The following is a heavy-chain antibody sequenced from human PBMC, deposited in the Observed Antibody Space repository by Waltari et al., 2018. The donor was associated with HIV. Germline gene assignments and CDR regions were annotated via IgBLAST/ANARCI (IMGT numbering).Heavy chain of an antibody. Sequence: QLVQSRAEVKKPGASVKVSCKASGYTFSNYYIHWVRQAPGQGLEWMGWINPRSGDTHYAHKFQGGVTSTRDTSISTVYMELSRLTYDDTADYYCARGYSAQNPKLGAGGYWGQGTLVTVSS. CDR2: INPRSGDT. V-gene: IGHV1-2*01. CDR1: GYTFSNYY. CDR3: ARGYSAQNPKLGAGGY. D-gene: IGHD7-27*01. J-gene: IGHJ4*02.